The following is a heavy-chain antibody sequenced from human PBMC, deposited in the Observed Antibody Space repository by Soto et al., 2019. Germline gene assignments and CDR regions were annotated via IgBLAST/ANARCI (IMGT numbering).Heavy chain of an antibody. CDR3: ARGNQRWLQLWYFDL. Sequence: QVQLVQSGTEVKKPGSSVTVSCKASGGTFSSYTISWVRQAPGQGLEWMGGIIPIFGTANYAQKFQGRVTITADESTSTAYMELSSLRSEDTAVYYCARGNQRWLQLWYFDLWGRGTLVTVPS. V-gene: IGHV1-69*12. CDR2: IIPIFGTA. CDR1: GGTFSSYT. J-gene: IGHJ2*01. D-gene: IGHD5-12*01.